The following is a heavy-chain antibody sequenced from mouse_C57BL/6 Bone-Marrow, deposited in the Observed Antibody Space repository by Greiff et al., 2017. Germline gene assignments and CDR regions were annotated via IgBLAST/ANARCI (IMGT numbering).Heavy chain of an antibody. J-gene: IGHJ2*01. Sequence: QVQLQQPGAELVKPGASVKLSCKASGYTFTSYWMHWVKQRPGQGLEWIGMIHPYSGSTNYNEKFKSKASLTVDKSSSTAYMQLSSLTSDDSAVYYCLYYYGSNDYWGQGTTLTVSS. CDR3: LYYYGSNDY. V-gene: IGHV1-64*01. CDR1: GYTFTSYW. D-gene: IGHD1-1*01. CDR2: IHPYSGST.